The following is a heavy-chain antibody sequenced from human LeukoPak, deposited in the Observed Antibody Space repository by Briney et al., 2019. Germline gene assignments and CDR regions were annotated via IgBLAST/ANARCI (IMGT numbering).Heavy chain of an antibody. J-gene: IGHJ4*02. CDR1: GFTFSSYW. CDR3: ARKGRSPDY. V-gene: IGHV3-7*01. CDR2: MKFDGSEK. D-gene: IGHD1-26*01. Sequence: GGSLRLSCAASGFTFSSYWMTWVRQAPGKGLEWVANMKFDGSEKYYVDSVKGRFTISRDNAKNSLYLQMNSLRVEDTAVYYCARKGRSPDYWGQGTLVTVSS.